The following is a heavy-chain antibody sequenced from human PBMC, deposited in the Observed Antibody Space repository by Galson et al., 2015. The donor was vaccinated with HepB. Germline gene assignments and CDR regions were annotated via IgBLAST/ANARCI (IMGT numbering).Heavy chain of an antibody. CDR1: GFIVSSTY. D-gene: IGHD3-10*01. CDR3: AREWRGNVRDYYGMDV. CDR2: IYNSGIA. V-gene: IGHV3-53*04. Sequence: SLRLSCAASGFIVSSTYMSWVRQAPGKGLEWVSVIYNSGIAYYADSVKGRFTISRHNSKNTLYLQMDSLRPEDTAVYYCAREWRGNVRDYYGMDVWGQGTTVTVSS. J-gene: IGHJ6*02.